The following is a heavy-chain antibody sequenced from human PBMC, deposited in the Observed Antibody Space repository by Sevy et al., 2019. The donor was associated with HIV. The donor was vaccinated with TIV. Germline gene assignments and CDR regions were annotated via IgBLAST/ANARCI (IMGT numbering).Heavy chain of an antibody. CDR2: IWYDGSNK. CDR3: SGGFSGGYSYYMDV. D-gene: IGHD1-26*01. Sequence: GGSLRLSCAASGFTFSSYGMHWVRQAPGKGLEWVAVIWYDGSNKYYADSVKGRFTISRDNSKNTLYLQMNSLRAEDTAVYYCSGGFSGGYSYYMDVWGKGTTVTVSS. V-gene: IGHV3-33*01. CDR1: GFTFSSYG. J-gene: IGHJ6*03.